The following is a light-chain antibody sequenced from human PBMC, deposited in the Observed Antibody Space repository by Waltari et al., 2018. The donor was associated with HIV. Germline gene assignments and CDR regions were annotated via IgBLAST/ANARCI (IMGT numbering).Light chain of an antibody. CDR2: DVT. CDR3: SSYTTSRTVV. Sequence: QSALTQPASVSGSPGQSLPISCTGTSSDVGGYNYVSWYQQHPGKAPKLMVYDVTNRPSGVSNRFSGSKSGNTAFLTISGLQAEDEADYYCSSYTTSRTVVFGGGTKLTVL. CDR1: SSDVGGYNY. J-gene: IGLJ2*01. V-gene: IGLV2-14*03.